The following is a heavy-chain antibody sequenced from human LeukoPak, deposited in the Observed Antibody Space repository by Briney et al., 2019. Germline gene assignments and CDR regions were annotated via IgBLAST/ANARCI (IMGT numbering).Heavy chain of an antibody. J-gene: IGHJ4*02. CDR3: AKDINWASFES. V-gene: IGHV3-23*01. CDR2: ISGSGGST. CDR1: GFTFSSYG. D-gene: IGHD7-27*01. Sequence: GGSLRLSCAASGFTFSSYGMSWVRQAPGKGLEWVSAISGSGGSTYYADSVKGRFTISRDNSKNTLYLQMNSLRAEDTALYYCAKDINWASFESWGQGTLVTVSS.